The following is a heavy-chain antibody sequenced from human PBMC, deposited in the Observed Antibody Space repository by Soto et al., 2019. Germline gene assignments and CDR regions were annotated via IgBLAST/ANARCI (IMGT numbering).Heavy chain of an antibody. Sequence: SVKVSCKASTVAFSKFIVTWVRQAPGLGLEWVGGIVPIFGTANYAQKFQGRVTITADESTSTSYMEVNNLRSEDTAVYYCAKVRYSSPMGYYYGMDVWGQGTTVTVSS. J-gene: IGHJ6*02. CDR1: TVAFSKFI. CDR2: IVPIFGTA. V-gene: IGHV1-69*13. D-gene: IGHD6-19*01. CDR3: AKVRYSSPMGYYYGMDV.